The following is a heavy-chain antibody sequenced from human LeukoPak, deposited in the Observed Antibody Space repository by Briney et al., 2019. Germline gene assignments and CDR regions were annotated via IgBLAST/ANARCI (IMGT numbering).Heavy chain of an antibody. J-gene: IGHJ4*02. Sequence: ASVKVSCKASGGTFSSYAISWVRQAPGQGLEWMGGIIPIFGTANYAQKFQGRVTITTDESTSTAYMELSSLRSEDTAVYYCARDDKPATIIDYSNYVGSFDYWGQGTLVTVSS. CDR3: ARDDKPATIIDYSNYVGSFDY. D-gene: IGHD4-11*01. CDR1: GGTFSSYA. CDR2: IIPIFGTA. V-gene: IGHV1-69*05.